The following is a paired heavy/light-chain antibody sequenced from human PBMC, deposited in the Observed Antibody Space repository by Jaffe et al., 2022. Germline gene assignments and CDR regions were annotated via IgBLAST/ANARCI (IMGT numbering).Heavy chain of an antibody. CDR1: GDSIRGYH. Sequence: QVQLQESGPGLVKPSETLSLTCSVSGDSIRGYHWNWVRQSPGKGLEWLGYIYYSGSTSYNPSIKSRVTISVDTSKNQFSLSLVSVTASDTAVYFCVRGNRPTPGGYWGRGILVTVSS. CDR3: VRGNRPTPGGY. CDR2: IYYSGST. J-gene: IGHJ4*02. V-gene: IGHV4-59*01.
Light chain of an antibody. CDR2: DAS. J-gene: IGKJ5*01. Sequence: DIQLTQSPSSLSASVGDRVTITCQASQDINKFLNWFQQKPGKAPKLLIYDASNLDAGVPARFSGSGSGTHFTLTISSLQPEDFATYFCQQFDNLPITFGQGTRLDIK. CDR3: QQFDNLPIT. V-gene: IGKV1-33*01. CDR1: QDINKF.